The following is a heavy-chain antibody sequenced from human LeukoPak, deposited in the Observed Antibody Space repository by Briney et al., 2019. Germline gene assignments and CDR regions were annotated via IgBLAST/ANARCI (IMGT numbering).Heavy chain of an antibody. D-gene: IGHD3-3*01. V-gene: IGHV3-33*08. Sequence: PGGSLRLSCAASGFTFSSYAMSWVRQAPGKGLEWVAVIWYDGSNKYYADSVKGRFTISRDNSKNTLYLQMNSLRAEDTAVYYCARDMLLEWLSLSLYYYYGMDVWGQGTTVTVSS. J-gene: IGHJ6*02. CDR1: GFTFSSYA. CDR2: IWYDGSNK. CDR3: ARDMLLEWLSLSLYYYYGMDV.